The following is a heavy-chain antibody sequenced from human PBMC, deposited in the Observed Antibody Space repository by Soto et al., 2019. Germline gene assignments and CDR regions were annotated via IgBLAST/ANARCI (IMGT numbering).Heavy chain of an antibody. V-gene: IGHV1-69*12. Sequence: QVQLVQSGAEVKKPGSSVKVSCKASGGTFSSYAISWVRQAPGQGLEWMGGIIPIFGTANYAQKFQGRVTITADESTTTAYMELGSLRSEDTAVYYCARGDFWSGYLGYYYYGMDVWGQGTTVTVSS. D-gene: IGHD3-3*01. CDR3: ARGDFWSGYLGYYYYGMDV. CDR1: GGTFSSYA. J-gene: IGHJ6*02. CDR2: IIPIFGTA.